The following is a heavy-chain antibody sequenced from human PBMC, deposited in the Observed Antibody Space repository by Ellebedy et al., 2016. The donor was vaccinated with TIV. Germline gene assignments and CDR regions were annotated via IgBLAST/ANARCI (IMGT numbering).Heavy chain of an antibody. CDR3: ARDIGGGNSDY. V-gene: IGHV4-34*01. D-gene: IGHD4-23*01. Sequence: MPSETLSLTCAVYGGSFSGYYWTWIRQPPGKGLEWIGEITHSGSTTYNPSLMSRVSMSVDTSRNQFSLKLTSVTAADTAVYYCARDIGGGNSDYWGQGTLVTVSS. J-gene: IGHJ4*02. CDR2: ITHSGST. CDR1: GGSFSGYY.